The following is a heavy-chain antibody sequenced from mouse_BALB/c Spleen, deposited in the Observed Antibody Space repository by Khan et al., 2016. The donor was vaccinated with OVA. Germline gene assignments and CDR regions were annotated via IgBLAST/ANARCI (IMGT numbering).Heavy chain of an antibody. D-gene: IGHD1-1*01. J-gene: IGHJ2*01. V-gene: IGHV5-6-5*01. CDR1: GFTFSSYV. Sequence: EVELVESGGDLVKPGESLKLSCAASGFTFSSYVMSWVRQTPEKRLEWVASISSGGNTYYADSLKGRFTITRDDARNILYLPMSSLRSEDTAMYYCTRGPFYFGFNYFDFWGQGTTLTVSS. CDR2: ISSGGNT. CDR3: TRGPFYFGFNYFDF.